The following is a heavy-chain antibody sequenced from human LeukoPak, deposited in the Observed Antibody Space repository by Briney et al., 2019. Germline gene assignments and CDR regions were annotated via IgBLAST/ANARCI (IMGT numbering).Heavy chain of an antibody. D-gene: IGHD3-10*02. J-gene: IGHJ4*02. CDR1: GGSISSGGYY. V-gene: IGHV4-30-2*01. CDR3: ARVGMFGAPSQWDFDY. Sequence: PSQTLSLTCTVSGGSISSGGYYWSWIRQPPGKGLEWIGYIYHSGSTYYNPSLKSRVTISVDRSKNQFSLKLSSVTAADTAVYYCARVGMFGAPSQWDFDYWGQGTLVTVSS. CDR2: IYHSGST.